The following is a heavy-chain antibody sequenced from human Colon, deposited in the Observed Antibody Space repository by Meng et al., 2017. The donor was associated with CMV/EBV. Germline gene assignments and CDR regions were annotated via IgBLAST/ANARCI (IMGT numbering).Heavy chain of an antibody. CDR2: LNPNSGDT. V-gene: IGHV1-2*02. CDR3: ATISGGDFDF. Sequence: QVQLVQSGAEVKKPGVSVKVSCKTSGYTFTGYFMFWVRQAPGQGLEWMGSLNPNSGDTNSAQKFHGRLTMTRDTSIHTAYMELGSLRSDDTAVYYCATISGGDFDFWGQGTLVTVSS. CDR1: GYTFTGYF. D-gene: IGHD3-10*01. J-gene: IGHJ4*02.